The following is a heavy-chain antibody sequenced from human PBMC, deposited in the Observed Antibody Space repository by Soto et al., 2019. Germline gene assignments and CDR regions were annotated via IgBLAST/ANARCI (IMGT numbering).Heavy chain of an antibody. J-gene: IGHJ6*02. V-gene: IGHV1-8*01. D-gene: IGHD6-13*01. CDR2: MNPNSGNT. CDR3: ARGLQQQLVWGVDYGMDV. CDR1: GYTFTSYD. Sequence: ASVKVSCKASGYTFTSYDINWVRQATGQGLEWMGWMNPNSGNTGYAQKFQGRVTMTRNTSISTAYMELSSLRSEDTAVYYCARGLQQQLVWGVDYGMDVWGQGTTVTV.